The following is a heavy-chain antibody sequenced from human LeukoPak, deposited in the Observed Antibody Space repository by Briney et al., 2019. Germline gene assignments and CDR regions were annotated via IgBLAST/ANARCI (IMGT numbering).Heavy chain of an antibody. CDR3: AASGSWGTRYHYYYYYYMDV. V-gene: IGHV3-23*01. CDR1: GFTFSSYG. CDR2: ISGSGGST. D-gene: IGHD2-15*01. Sequence: PGGSLRLSCAASGFTFSSYGMSWVRQAPGKGLEWVSAISGSGGSTYYADSVKGRFTISRDNSKNTLYLQMNSLRAEDTAVYYCAASGSWGTRYHYYYYYYMDVWGKGTTVTISS. J-gene: IGHJ6*03.